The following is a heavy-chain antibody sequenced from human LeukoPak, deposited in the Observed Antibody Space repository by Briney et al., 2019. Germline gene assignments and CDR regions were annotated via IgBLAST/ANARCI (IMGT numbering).Heavy chain of an antibody. CDR2: IYYSGNT. J-gene: IGHJ4*02. CDR1: GGSMTTYY. CDR3: GGMATNRPMSYFDY. D-gene: IGHD5-24*01. V-gene: IGHV4-59*01. Sequence: SETLSLTCTVSGGSMTTYYWSWIRQPPGKGLEWIGYIYYSGNTNYNPSLNSRVTISLDTSKKQFSLKLTSVGAADTAVYYCGGMATNRPMSYFDYWGQGTLVTVSS.